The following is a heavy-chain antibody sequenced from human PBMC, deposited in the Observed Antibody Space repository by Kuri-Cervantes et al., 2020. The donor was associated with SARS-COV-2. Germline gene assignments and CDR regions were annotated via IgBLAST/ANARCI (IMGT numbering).Heavy chain of an antibody. Sequence: GESLKISCAASGFTFSGSAMHWVRQASGKGLEWVGRIRSKANSYATAYAASVKGRFTISRDDSKSTAYLQMNSLKTEDTAVYYCSRSTVTSPLYGMDVWGQGTTVTVSS. D-gene: IGHD4-17*01. V-gene: IGHV3-73*01. CDR1: GFTFSGSA. J-gene: IGHJ6*02. CDR2: IRSKANSYAT. CDR3: SRSTVTSPLYGMDV.